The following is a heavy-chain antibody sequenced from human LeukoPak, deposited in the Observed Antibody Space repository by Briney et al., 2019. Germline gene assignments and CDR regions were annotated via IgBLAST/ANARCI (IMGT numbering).Heavy chain of an antibody. D-gene: IGHD5-12*01. V-gene: IGHV4-59*08. Sequence: SETLSLTCTVSGGSISSYYWSWIRQPPGKGLEWIGYIYYSGSTNYNPSLKSRVTISVDTSKNQFSLKLSSVTAADTAVYYCARQYGGYGTPPGYWGQGTLVTVSS. CDR1: GGSISSYY. CDR3: ARQYGGYGTPPGY. CDR2: IYYSGST. J-gene: IGHJ4*02.